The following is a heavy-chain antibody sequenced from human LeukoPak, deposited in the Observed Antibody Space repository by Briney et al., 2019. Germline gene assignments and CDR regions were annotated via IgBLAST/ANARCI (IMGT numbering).Heavy chain of an antibody. V-gene: IGHV1-8*01. D-gene: IGHD6-13*01. J-gene: IGHJ6*02. CDR1: GYTFTSYD. Sequence: ASVKVSCKASGYTFTSYDINWVRQATGQGLEWMGWMNPNSGNTGYAQKFQGRVTMTRNTSISTAYMELSSLGSEDTAVYYCARFSQLGYYYYGMDVWGQGTTVTVSS. CDR3: ARFSQLGYYYYGMDV. CDR2: MNPNSGNT.